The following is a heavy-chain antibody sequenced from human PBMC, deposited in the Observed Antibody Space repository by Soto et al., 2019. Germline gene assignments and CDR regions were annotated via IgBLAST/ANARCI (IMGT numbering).Heavy chain of an antibody. D-gene: IGHD3-22*01. CDR1: GFTFSSYS. CDR2: ISSSSSTI. V-gene: IGHV3-48*01. J-gene: IGHJ4*02. CDR3: ARDDYPSYYDSSGYRFDY. Sequence: EVQLVESGGGLVQPGGSLRLSCAASGFTFSSYSMNWVRQAPGKGLEWVSYISSSSSTIHYADSVKGRFTISRDNAKNSLYLQMNSLRAEDTAVYYCARDDYPSYYDSSGYRFDYWGQGTLVTVSS.